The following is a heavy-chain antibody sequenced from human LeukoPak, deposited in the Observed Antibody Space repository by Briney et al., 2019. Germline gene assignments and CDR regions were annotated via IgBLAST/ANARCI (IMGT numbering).Heavy chain of an antibody. CDR2: IYYSGST. D-gene: IGHD2-15*01. CDR3: ARHRGAYCSGGNCYSSYYFDY. J-gene: IGHJ4*02. V-gene: IGHV4-59*08. CDR1: GGSISSYY. Sequence: PSETLSLTCTVSGGSISSYYWSWIRQPPGKGLEWVAYIYYSGSTSYNPSPKSRVTISVDTSKKHFSLRLSAVTAADTAVYYCARHRGAYCSGGNCYSSYYFDYWGQGTLVTVSS.